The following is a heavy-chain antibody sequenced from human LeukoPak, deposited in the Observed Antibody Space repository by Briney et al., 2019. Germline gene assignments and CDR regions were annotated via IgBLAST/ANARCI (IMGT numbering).Heavy chain of an antibody. CDR1: GFTFGSYW. CDR3: ARDYYASGTYDY. J-gene: IGHJ4*02. Sequence: GGSLRLSCAASGFTFGSYWMTWVRQAPGKGLEWVANIRHDGSAKNYVDSVKGRFTISRDNAKNSLYPQMNSLRAEDTAVYYCARDYYASGTYDYWGQGTLVTVSS. D-gene: IGHD3-10*01. V-gene: IGHV3-7*04. CDR2: IRHDGSAK.